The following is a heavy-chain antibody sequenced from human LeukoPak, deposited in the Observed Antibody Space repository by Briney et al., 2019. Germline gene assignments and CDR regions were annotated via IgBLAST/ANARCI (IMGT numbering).Heavy chain of an antibody. CDR3: ATVWATVTQNWFDP. Sequence: ASVKVSCKVSGYTLTELSMHWVRQAPGKGLEWMGGFDPEDGETIYARKFQGRVTMTEDTSTDTAYMELSSLRSEDTAVYYCATVWATVTQNWFDPWGQGTLVIVSS. V-gene: IGHV1-24*01. D-gene: IGHD4-17*01. CDR1: GYTLTELS. CDR2: FDPEDGET. J-gene: IGHJ5*02.